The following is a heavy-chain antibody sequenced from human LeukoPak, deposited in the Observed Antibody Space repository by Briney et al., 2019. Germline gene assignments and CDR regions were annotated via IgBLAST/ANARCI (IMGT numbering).Heavy chain of an antibody. J-gene: IGHJ3*02. V-gene: IGHV4-4*07. D-gene: IGHD1-1*01. CDR2: IQTSGKT. CDR1: GGSITYYY. CDR3: VRDVGTSDAFDI. Sequence: SETLSLTCSVSGGSITYYYWSWIRQPAGKGPEWIGRIQTSGKTNYNPSLKSRVTMSVDTSKNQFSLKLSSVTAADTAVYYCVRDVGTSDAFDIWGQGTMVIVSS.